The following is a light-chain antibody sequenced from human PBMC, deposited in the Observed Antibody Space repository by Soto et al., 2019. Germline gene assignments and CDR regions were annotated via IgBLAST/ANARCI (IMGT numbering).Light chain of an antibody. CDR2: DAS. J-gene: IGKJ5*01. CDR1: QSVSSY. V-gene: IGKV3-11*01. CDR3: QQRNNWPPIT. Sequence: EIVLTQSPVTLSLSPGERATLSCRASQSVSSYLAWYQQRPGQAPRLLIYDASNRATGIPARLSGSGSGTDFTLTIDNLEPEDFAIYYCQQRNNWPPITFGQGTRLGIK.